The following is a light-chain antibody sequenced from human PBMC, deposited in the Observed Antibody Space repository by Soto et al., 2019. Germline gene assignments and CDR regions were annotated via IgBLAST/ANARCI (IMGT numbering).Light chain of an antibody. V-gene: IGKV3-11*01. CDR2: ETS. Sequence: EIVLTQSPGTLSLPPGERATLSCRASQSVGNSLAWYQQKPGQAPRLLIYETSNRVTGIPARFSGSGSGTDFTHTISSLEPEDFAVYYCQQRSNWTFGQGTKVDIK. CDR3: QQRSNWT. CDR1: QSVGNS. J-gene: IGKJ1*01.